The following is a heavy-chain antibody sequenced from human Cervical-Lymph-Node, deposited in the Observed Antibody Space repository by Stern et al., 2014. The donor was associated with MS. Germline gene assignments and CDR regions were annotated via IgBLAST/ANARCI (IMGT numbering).Heavy chain of an antibody. CDR3: AREKRIAVAGTPYFDY. J-gene: IGHJ4*02. CDR2: INPSGGST. V-gene: IGHV1-46*01. CDR1: GYTFTSYY. Sequence: QVQLVQSGAEVKKPGASVKVSCKASGYTFTSYYMHWVRQAPGQGLEWMGIINPSGGSTSYAQKFQGRVTMTRDTSTSTVYMELSSLRYEDTAVYYCAREKRIAVAGTPYFDYWGQGTLVTVSS. D-gene: IGHD6-19*01.